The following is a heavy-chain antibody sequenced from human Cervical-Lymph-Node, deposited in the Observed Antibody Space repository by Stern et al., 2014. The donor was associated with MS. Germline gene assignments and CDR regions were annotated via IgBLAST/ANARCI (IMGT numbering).Heavy chain of an antibody. V-gene: IGHV1-46*01. CDR1: GFTFTTYY. D-gene: IGHD3-22*01. J-gene: IGHJ4*02. CDR3: ARRHYDSSGFAFDY. Sequence: HVQLVQSGAEVKETGASVKVSCKATGFTFTTYYMHWVRQAPAQGLEWMGIINPSAGYPTNAQKFHGSVFRTRDTSTCTGYLNFGSLRSEDTTVYYCARRHYDSSGFAFDYWGQGTLVTVSS. CDR2: INPSAGYP.